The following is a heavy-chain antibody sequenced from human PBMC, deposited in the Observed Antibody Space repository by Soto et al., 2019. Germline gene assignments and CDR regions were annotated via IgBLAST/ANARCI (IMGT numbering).Heavy chain of an antibody. CDR2: ISSSSSYI. CDR1: GGSISSSS. J-gene: IGHJ6*02. D-gene: IGHD4-17*01. V-gene: IGHV3-21*01. Sequence: ETLSLTCTVSGGSISSSSYYWGWIRQPPGKGLEWVSSISSSSSYIYYADSVKGRFTISRDNAKNSLYLQMNSLRAEDTAVYYCARGSDGDYRSFYYYYGMDVWGQGTTVTVSS. CDR3: ARGSDGDYRSFYYYYGMDV.